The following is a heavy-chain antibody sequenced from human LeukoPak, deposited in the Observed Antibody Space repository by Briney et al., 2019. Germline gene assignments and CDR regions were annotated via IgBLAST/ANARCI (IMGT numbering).Heavy chain of an antibody. Sequence: PSETLSLTCAVYGGSFSGYYWSWIRQPPGKGPEWIGEINHSGSTNYNPSLKSRVTISVDTSKNQFSLKLSSVTAADTAVYYCASHTAVARRRRAFDIWGQGTMVTVSS. CDR1: GGSFSGYY. V-gene: IGHV4-34*01. CDR2: INHSGST. D-gene: IGHD6-19*01. CDR3: ASHTAVARRRRAFDI. J-gene: IGHJ3*02.